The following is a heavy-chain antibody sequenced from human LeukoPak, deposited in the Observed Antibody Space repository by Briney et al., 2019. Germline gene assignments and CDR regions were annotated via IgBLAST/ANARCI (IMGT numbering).Heavy chain of an antibody. Sequence: GGSLTLSCAASGFTFSSYWMHWVRQAPGKGLVWVSRINSDGSSTSYADSVKGRFTISRDNAKNSLYLQMNSLRAEDTAVYYCARESGYSYGYPYYYYGMDVWGQGTTVTVSS. D-gene: IGHD5-18*01. V-gene: IGHV3-74*01. CDR2: INSDGSST. CDR1: GFTFSSYW. CDR3: ARESGYSYGYPYYYYGMDV. J-gene: IGHJ6*02.